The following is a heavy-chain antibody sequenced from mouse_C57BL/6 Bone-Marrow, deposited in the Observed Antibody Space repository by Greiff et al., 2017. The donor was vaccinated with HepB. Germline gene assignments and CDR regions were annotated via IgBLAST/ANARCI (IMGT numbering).Heavy chain of an antibody. CDR3: ARAINWDVEAWFAY. Sequence: VKLMESGPGLVQPSQSLSITCTVSGFSLTSYGVHWVRQSPGKGLEWLGVIWSGGSTDYNAAFISRLSISTDNSKSQVFFKMNSLQADDTAIYYCARAINWDVEAWFAYWGQGTLVTVSA. D-gene: IGHD4-1*01. CDR1: GFSLTSYG. V-gene: IGHV2-2*01. J-gene: IGHJ3*01. CDR2: IWSGGST.